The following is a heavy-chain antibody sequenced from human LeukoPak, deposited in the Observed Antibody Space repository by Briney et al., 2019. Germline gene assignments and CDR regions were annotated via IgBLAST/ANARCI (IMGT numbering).Heavy chain of an antibody. V-gene: IGHV2-5*02. Sequence: SGPTLVKPTQTLTLTCTFSGFSLSTSGVGVGWIRQPPRRALEWLALMYWDDDKRYSPSLKSRLTITKDTSRNHVVLTMTNMDPVDTATYYCAHMIYSNSYFDYWGQGTLVTVSS. CDR1: GFSLSTSGVG. J-gene: IGHJ4*02. CDR3: AHMIYSNSYFDY. D-gene: IGHD4-11*01. CDR2: MYWDDDK.